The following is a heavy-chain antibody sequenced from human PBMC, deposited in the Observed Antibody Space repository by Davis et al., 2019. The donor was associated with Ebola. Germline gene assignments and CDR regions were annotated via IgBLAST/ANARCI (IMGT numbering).Heavy chain of an antibody. CDR2: ISAYNGNT. V-gene: IGHV1-18*04. CDR1: GYTFTSYG. CDR3: ARGYSGYDPNDY. Sequence: AASVKVSCKASGYTFTSYGISWVRQAPGQGLEWMGWISAYNGNTNYAQKFQGRVTITRDTSASTAYMELSSLRSDDTAVYFCARGYSGYDPNDYWGQGTLVTVSS. D-gene: IGHD5-12*01. J-gene: IGHJ4*02.